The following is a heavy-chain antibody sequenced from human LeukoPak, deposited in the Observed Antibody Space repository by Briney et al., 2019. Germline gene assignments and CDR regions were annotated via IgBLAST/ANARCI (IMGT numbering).Heavy chain of an antibody. CDR1: GFTFSSYW. J-gene: IGHJ4*02. Sequence: PGGSLRLSCAASGFTFSSYWMHWVRQAPGKGLVWVSRSNSDGSSTHYADSVKGRFTISRDNAKNTLYLQMNSLRAEDTAVYYCARGGDYPFDNWGQGTLVTVSS. V-gene: IGHV3-74*01. CDR3: ARGGDYPFDN. D-gene: IGHD4-17*01. CDR2: SNSDGSST.